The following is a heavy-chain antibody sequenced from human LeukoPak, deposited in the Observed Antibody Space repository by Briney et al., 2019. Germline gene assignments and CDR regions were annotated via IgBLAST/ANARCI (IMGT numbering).Heavy chain of an antibody. D-gene: IGHD3-3*01. V-gene: IGHV4-59*01. Sequence: SETLSLTCTVSGGSISSYYWSWIRQPPGKGLEWIGYIYYSGSTNYNPSLKSRVTISVDTSKNQFSLKLSSVTAADTAVYYCAREGGGYDFWSGYYRWFDPWGQGTLVTVSS. J-gene: IGHJ5*02. CDR3: AREGGGYDFWSGYYRWFDP. CDR2: IYYSGST. CDR1: GGSISSYY.